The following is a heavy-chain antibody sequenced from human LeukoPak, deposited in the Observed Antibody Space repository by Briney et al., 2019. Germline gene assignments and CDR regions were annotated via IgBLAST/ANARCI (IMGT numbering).Heavy chain of an antibody. D-gene: IGHD6-13*01. CDR3: AKLSGLYSSSRSGSYFDY. CDR1: GYTFSSYW. J-gene: IGHJ4*02. V-gene: IGHV5-51*01. CDR2: IFPDDSDT. Sequence: GESLKISCKGSGYTFSSYWIGWVRQMPGKGLEWMGIIFPDDSDTRYTPSFQGQVTISADKSTTTAYLQWSSLKPSDTAMYYCAKLSGLYSSSRSGSYFDYWGQGTLVTVSS.